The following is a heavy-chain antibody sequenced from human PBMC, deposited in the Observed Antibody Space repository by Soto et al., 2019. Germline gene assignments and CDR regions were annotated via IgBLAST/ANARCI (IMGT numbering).Heavy chain of an antibody. CDR3: ARNPGIVVVPAPRANWFDP. CDR1: GGSISSSSYY. V-gene: IGHV4-39*01. J-gene: IGHJ5*02. CDR2: IYYSGNT. Sequence: SETLSLTCTVSGGSISSSSYYWGWIRQPPGKGLEWIGSIYYSGNTYYNPSLKSRVTISVDTAKNQFSLKLSSVTAADTAVYYCARNPGIVVVPAPRANWFDPWGQGTLVTVSS. D-gene: IGHD2-2*01.